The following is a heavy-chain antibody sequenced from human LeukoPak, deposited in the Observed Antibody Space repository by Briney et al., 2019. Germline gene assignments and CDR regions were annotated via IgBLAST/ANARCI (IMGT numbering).Heavy chain of an antibody. CDR3: ARGPYSSSWLYFDY. J-gene: IGHJ4*02. D-gene: IGHD6-13*01. V-gene: IGHV4-59*01. CDR2: IHYSGST. Sequence: SETLSLTCTVSGGSISSYYWSWIRQPPEKGLEWIGYIHYSGSTKCNPSLKSRVTISVDTPRNQFSLELSSVTAADTAVYFCARGPYSSSWLYFDYWGQGSLVTVSS. CDR1: GGSISSYY.